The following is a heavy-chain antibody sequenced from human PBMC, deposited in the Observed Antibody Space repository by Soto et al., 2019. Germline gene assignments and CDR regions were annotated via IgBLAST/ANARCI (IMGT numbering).Heavy chain of an antibody. D-gene: IGHD3-10*01. CDR2: IYPGDSDT. CDR1: GYNFNTYW. V-gene: IGHV5-51*01. CDR3: ARHGAYYYGSGSSFDF. J-gene: IGHJ4*02. Sequence: ESLKISCQGSGYNFNTYWIVWVRQMPGKGLEWMGIIYPGDSDTRYSPSFQGQVTISADKSISTAYLQWSSLKASDTAMYYCARHGAYYYGSGSSFDFWGQGTLVTVSS.